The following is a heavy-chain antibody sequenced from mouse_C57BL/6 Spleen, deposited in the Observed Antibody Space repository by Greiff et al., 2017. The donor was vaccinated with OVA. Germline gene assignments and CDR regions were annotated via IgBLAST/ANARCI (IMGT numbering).Heavy chain of an antibody. CDR1: GYTFTSYW. J-gene: IGHJ4*01. Sequence: VQLQQSGAELAKPGASVKLSCKASGYTFTSYWMHWVKQRPGQGLEWIGYINPSSGYTKYNQKLKDTATLTADHSSSTSYMQLSSLTYEDSSVFFCACITTVVYALDCWGQSTSVTVSS. V-gene: IGHV1-7*01. CDR3: ACITTVVYALDC. CDR2: INPSSGYT. D-gene: IGHD1-1*01.